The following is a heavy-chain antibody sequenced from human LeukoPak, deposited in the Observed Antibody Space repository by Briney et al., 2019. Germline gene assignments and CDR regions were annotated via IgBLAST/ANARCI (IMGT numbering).Heavy chain of an antibody. CDR1: GGSISSYY. Sequence: SETLSLTCTVSGGSISSYYWSWIRQPPGKGLEWIGYVYYSGSTNYNPSLKSRVTISVDTSKNQFSLKLSSVTAADTAVYYCASIVYYGSGSPPIGFDPWGQGTLVTVSS. CDR3: ASIVYYGSGSPPIGFDP. V-gene: IGHV4-59*08. D-gene: IGHD3-10*01. J-gene: IGHJ5*02. CDR2: VYYSGST.